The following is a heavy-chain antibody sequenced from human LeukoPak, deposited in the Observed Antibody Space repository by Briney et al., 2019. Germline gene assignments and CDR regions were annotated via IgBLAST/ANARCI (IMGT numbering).Heavy chain of an antibody. J-gene: IGHJ4*02. D-gene: IGHD3-22*01. CDR2: IYTSGST. CDR1: GGSISSYY. V-gene: IGHV4-4*07. Sequence: SETLSLTCTVSGGSISSYYWSWIWQPVGKGLEWIGRIYTSGSTNYNPSLKSRVTMSVDTSKNQFSLKLSSVTAADTAVYYCARDYYYYDSSGYSAWGQGTLVTVSS. CDR3: ARDYYYYDSSGYSA.